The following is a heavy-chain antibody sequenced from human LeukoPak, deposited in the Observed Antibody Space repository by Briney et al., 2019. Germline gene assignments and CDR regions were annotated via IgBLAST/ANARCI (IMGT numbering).Heavy chain of an antibody. CDR2: VYTSGST. V-gene: IGHV4-4*07. CDR1: GGSISTFY. D-gene: IGHD3-10*01. J-gene: IGHJ4*02. Sequence: SETLSLTCTVSGGSISTFYWSWIRQPAGKGLEWIGRVYTSGSTNYNPSLKSRVTMSVDTSKNQFSLKLSSVTAADTAVYYCARMRYGSGSYTYFDYWGQGTLVTVSS. CDR3: ARMRYGSGSYTYFDY.